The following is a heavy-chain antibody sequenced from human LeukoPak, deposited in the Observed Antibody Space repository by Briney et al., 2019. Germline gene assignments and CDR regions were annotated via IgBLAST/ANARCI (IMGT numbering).Heavy chain of an antibody. D-gene: IGHD1-26*01. V-gene: IGHV6-1*01. CDR1: GDSVSNNRAS. CDR2: TYYRSQWFD. Sequence: SQTLSLSCAISGDSVSNNRASWGWIRQSPSRGLEWLGRTYYRSQWFDDYAPSLRSRITINPDTSKSQFSLQLTSVTPEDKAVYYCVRIRGLGLFDYWGQGTLVTVSS. CDR3: VRIRGLGLFDY. J-gene: IGHJ4*02.